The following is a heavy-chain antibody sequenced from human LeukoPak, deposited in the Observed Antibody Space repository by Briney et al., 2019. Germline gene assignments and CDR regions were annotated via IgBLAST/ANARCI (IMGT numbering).Heavy chain of an antibody. CDR2: IKYDASST. J-gene: IGHJ4*02. CDR1: RFTFSSHW. Sequence: PGGSLRLSCVASRFTFSSHWMHWVRQAPGKGLVWVSRIKYDASSTSYADSVKGRFTISRDNAKNTQYLQMNSLRAEDTAVYYCARGATYAYYQDYWGQGTLVTVSS. V-gene: IGHV3-74*01. D-gene: IGHD1-26*01. CDR3: ARGATYAYYQDY.